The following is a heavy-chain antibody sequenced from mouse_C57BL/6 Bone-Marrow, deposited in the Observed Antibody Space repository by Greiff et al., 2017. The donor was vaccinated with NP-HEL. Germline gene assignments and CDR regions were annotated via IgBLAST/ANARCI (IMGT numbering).Heavy chain of an antibody. Sequence: VKLQESGAELARPGASVKLSCKASGYTFTSYGISWVKQRTGQGLEWIGEIYPRSGNTYYNENFKGKATLTADKSSSTAYMEVHSLTSEDSAVYFCARRRFGTVVRGDWFAYWGQGTLVTVSA. V-gene: IGHV1-81*01. CDR3: ARRRFGTVVRGDWFAY. CDR2: IYPRSGNT. J-gene: IGHJ3*01. CDR1: GYTFTSYG. D-gene: IGHD1-1*01.